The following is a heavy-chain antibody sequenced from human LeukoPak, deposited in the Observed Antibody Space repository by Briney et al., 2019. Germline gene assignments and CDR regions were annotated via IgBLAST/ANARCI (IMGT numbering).Heavy chain of an antibody. CDR1: GDSIAATSYY. D-gene: IGHD5-12*01. Sequence: PSDTLSLTYSVSGDSIAATSYYCPGIRQPPGKGLEATVSIYYGGNINYDPSLQSRVTISIDTSKNQFSLSLTSVTAADTAVYFCARQIRYTSDHNWFHAWGQGTLVTVSS. J-gene: IGHJ5*02. CDR2: IYYGGNI. V-gene: IGHV4-39*01. CDR3: ARQIRYTSDHNWFHA.